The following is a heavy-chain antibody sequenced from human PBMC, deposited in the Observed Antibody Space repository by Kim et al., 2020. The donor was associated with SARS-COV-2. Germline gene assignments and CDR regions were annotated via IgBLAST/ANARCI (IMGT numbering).Heavy chain of an antibody. CDR2: ISSSSSYT. V-gene: IGHV3-11*05. CDR1: GFTFSDYY. CDR3: ARAGYDYVWGSYRDYYYYYGMDV. Sequence: GGSLRLSCAASGFTFSDYYMSWIRQAPGKGLEWVSYISSSSSYTNYADSVKGRFTISRDNAKNSLYLQMNSLRAEDTAVYYCARAGYDYVWGSYRDYYYYYGMDVWGQGNTVTVSS. D-gene: IGHD3-16*02. J-gene: IGHJ6*02.